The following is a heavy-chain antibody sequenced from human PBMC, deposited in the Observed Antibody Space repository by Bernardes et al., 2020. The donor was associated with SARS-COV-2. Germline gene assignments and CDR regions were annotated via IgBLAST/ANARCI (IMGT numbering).Heavy chain of an antibody. V-gene: IGHV3-21*06. CDR3: ARVDFSNLYYFDY. CDR2: ISTSSSYI. CDR1: GFTFSRYT. J-gene: IGHJ4*02. D-gene: IGHD4-4*01. Sequence: GGYLSLSCAASGFTFSRYTMNWVRPAPGKGLEWISSISTSSSYISYSDSVRGRFTISRDNAKNSVSLQMNSLRAEDTAVYYCARVDFSNLYYFDYWGQGTPVTVSS.